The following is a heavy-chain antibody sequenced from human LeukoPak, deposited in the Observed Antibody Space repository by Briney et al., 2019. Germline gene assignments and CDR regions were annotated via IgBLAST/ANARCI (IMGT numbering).Heavy chain of an antibody. CDR1: GGSISSGGYY. J-gene: IGHJ6*03. CDR2: IYHSGST. V-gene: IGHV4-30-2*01. CDR3: ARRTFFSSYYDFWSGYYMDV. D-gene: IGHD3-3*01. Sequence: PSETLSLTCTVSGGSISSGGYYWSWIRQPPGKGLEWIGYIYHSGSTYYNPSLKSRVTISVDRSKNQFSLKLSSVTAADTAVYYCARRTFFSSYYDFWSGYYMDVWGKGTTVTVSS.